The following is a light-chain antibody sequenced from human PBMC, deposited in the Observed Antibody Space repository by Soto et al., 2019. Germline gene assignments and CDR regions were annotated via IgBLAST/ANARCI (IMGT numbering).Light chain of an antibody. J-gene: IGLJ2*01. CDR3: QVWDGRSDHVV. Sequence: YELTQPPSVPVAPGQTARITCGGNNIGSKGVHWYQQKPGQAPVLVVYEDSDRPSGIPERFSGSNSVNMATLTISRVEAGDEADYYCQVWDGRSDHVVFGGGTPLTVL. CDR2: EDS. V-gene: IGLV3-21*02. CDR1: NIGSKG.